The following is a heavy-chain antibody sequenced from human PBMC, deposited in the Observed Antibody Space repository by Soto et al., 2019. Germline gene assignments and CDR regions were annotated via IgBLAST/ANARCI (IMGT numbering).Heavy chain of an antibody. D-gene: IGHD1-26*01. Sequence: SETLSLTCTVSGGSISTYSWSWVRQPAGKGLEWIGRIYSSGDTDYTSSLKGRVTMSIDTSKNQFSLKLNSVTAADTAVYYCARDTRLEGATVGLYDFWGQGTLVTSPQ. CDR3: ARDTRLEGATVGLYDF. J-gene: IGHJ4*02. CDR1: GGSISTYS. V-gene: IGHV4-4*07. CDR2: IYSSGDT.